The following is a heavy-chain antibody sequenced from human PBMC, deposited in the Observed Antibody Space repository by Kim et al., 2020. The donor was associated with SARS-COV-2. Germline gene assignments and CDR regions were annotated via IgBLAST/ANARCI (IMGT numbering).Heavy chain of an antibody. CDR3: ARDGRYYDILSAMGTYY. Sequence: GGSLRLSCAASGFTFSSYAMHWVRQAPGKGLEWVAVISYDGSNKYYADSVKGRFTISRDNSKNTLYLQMNSLRAEDTAVYYCARDGRYYDILSAMGTYY. CDR1: GFTFSSYA. J-gene: IGHJ6*01. V-gene: IGHV3-30*04. D-gene: IGHD3-9*01. CDR2: ISYDGSNK.